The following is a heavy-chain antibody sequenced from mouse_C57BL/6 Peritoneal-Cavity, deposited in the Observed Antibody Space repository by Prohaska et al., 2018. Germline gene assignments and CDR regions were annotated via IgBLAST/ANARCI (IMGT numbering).Heavy chain of an antibody. CDR2: IDPSDSYT. CDR1: GYTFTSYW. J-gene: IGHJ3*01. V-gene: IGHV1-69*01. Sequence: QVQLQQPGAELVMPGASVKLSCKASGYTFTSYWMHWVKQRPGQVLEWIGEIDPSDSYTNYNQKFKGKATLTVDKSSSTAYMQLSSLTSEDSAVYYCAPRGCAYWGQGTLVTVSA. CDR3: APRGCAY.